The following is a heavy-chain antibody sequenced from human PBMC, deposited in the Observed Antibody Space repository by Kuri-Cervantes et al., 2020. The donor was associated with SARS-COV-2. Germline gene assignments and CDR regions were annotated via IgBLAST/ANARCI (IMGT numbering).Heavy chain of an antibody. Sequence: GGSLRLSWAASGFTFSRYGMHWVRQAPGKVLEWVAVIWYGGSTKFYSDSVRGRFIISIVNSKNTLYLQMNSLRAEDTAVYYCARDLAAITTFGVPEVWGQGTMVTVSS. CDR3: ARDLAAITTFGVPEV. D-gene: IGHD3-3*01. CDR2: IWYGGSTK. J-gene: IGHJ3*01. V-gene: IGHV3-33*08. CDR1: GFTFSRYG.